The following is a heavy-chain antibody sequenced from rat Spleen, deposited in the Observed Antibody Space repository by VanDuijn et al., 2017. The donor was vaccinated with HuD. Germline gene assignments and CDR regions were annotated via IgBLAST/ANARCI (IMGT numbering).Heavy chain of an antibody. CDR1: GHSITSSYR. V-gene: IGHV3-3*01. Sequence: EVQLQESGPGLVKPSQSLSLTCSVTGHSITSSYRWNWIRKFPGNTLEWMGYINSAGSTTYNPSLKSRISITRDTSKNQFFLQVNSVTTEDTATYFCARWDYYSPRWYFDFWGPGTMVTVSS. CDR3: ARWDYYSPRWYFDF. J-gene: IGHJ1*01. D-gene: IGHD1-1*01. CDR2: INSAGST.